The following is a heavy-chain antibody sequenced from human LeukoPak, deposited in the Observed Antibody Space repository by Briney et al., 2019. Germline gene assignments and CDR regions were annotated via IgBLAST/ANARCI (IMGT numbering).Heavy chain of an antibody. Sequence: SETLSLTCTVSGGSISTTGYYWAWIRQPPGKGLQWIASIYYSGSTYYNSSLKSRVTISVDTSKNQFSLKLSSVTAADTAVYYCARENSNYGSFDYWGQGTLVTVSS. J-gene: IGHJ4*02. V-gene: IGHV4-39*07. CDR3: ARENSNYGSFDY. D-gene: IGHD4-11*01. CDR2: IYYSGST. CDR1: GGSISTTGYY.